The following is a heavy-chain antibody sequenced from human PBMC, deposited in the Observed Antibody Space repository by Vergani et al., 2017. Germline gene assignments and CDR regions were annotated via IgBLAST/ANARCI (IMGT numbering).Heavy chain of an antibody. CDR3: ARPTMIVVVDGLGAFDI. J-gene: IGHJ3*02. CDR1: GYSFTSYW. V-gene: IGHV5-51*01. D-gene: IGHD3-22*01. CDR2: IYHGDSDT. Sequence: EVQLVQPGAEVKKPGESLKISCKGSGYSFTSYWIGWVRQMPGKGLEWMGIIYHGDSDTRYSPSFQGQVTISADKSISTAYLQWSSLKASDTAMYYCARPTMIVVVDGLGAFDIWGQGTMVTVSS.